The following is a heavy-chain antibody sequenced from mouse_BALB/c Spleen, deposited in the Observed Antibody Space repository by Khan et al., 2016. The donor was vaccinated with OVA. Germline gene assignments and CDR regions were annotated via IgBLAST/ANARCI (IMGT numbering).Heavy chain of an antibody. J-gene: IGHJ2*01. Sequence: EVELVESGGTLVKPGGSLKLSCAASGFTFSSYAMSWVRQTPEKRLEWVTTISSGGTYTYYPDSVKGRFTISRDNAKNTLYLQMSCLRSEDTAMYYCVRDYYGSSYEDYWGQGTTLTVSS. CDR2: ISSGGTYT. CDR1: GFTFSSYA. V-gene: IGHV5-9-3*01. CDR3: VRDYYGSSYEDY. D-gene: IGHD1-1*01.